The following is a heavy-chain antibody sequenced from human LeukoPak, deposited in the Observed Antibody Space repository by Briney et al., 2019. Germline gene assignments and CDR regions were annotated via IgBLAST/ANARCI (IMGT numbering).Heavy chain of an antibody. CDR2: INSDGSST. V-gene: IGHV3-74*01. CDR1: GFTFSSYW. Sequence: PGGSLRLSCAASGFTFSSYWMHWVRQAPGKGLVWVSRINSDGSSTCYADSVKGRFTISRDNSKNTLYLQMNSLRAEDTAVYYCAKDRGGYGDYESYFDYWGQGTLVTVSS. J-gene: IGHJ4*02. CDR3: AKDRGGYGDYESYFDY. D-gene: IGHD4-17*01.